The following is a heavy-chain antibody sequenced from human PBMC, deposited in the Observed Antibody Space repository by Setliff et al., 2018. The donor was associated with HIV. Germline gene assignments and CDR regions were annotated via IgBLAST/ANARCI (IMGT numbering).Heavy chain of an antibody. CDR1: GNRRY. CDR3: ARSGYFDSSAEF. D-gene: IGHD3-9*01. Sequence: ASVKVSCKGSGNRRYIHWVRQAPGQGPEWMGMINPTGDSTRYAQKFHGRVTMTIDASTDLLYMELTSLRFEDTAVYYCARSGYFDSSAEFWGQGTLVTVSS. V-gene: IGHV1-46*02. CDR2: INPTGDST. J-gene: IGHJ4*02.